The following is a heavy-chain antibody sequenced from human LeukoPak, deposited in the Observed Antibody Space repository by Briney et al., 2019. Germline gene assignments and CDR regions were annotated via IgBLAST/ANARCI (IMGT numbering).Heavy chain of an antibody. J-gene: IGHJ4*02. CDR2: IHGDGSSA. D-gene: IGHD2-15*01. CDR3: VRLSTATPGIDS. CDR1: GFAFSTYW. V-gene: IGHV3-74*01. Sequence: GGSLRLSCAASGFAFSTYWIHWVRQAPGKGLVWVSGIHGDGSSANYADSVRGRFTISRDNAKNTLYLQMSSLRAEDTAVYSCVRLSTATPGIDSWGQGTLVTVSS.